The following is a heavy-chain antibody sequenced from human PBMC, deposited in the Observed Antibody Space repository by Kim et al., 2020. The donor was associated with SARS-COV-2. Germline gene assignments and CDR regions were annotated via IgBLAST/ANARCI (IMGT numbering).Heavy chain of an antibody. Sequence: GGSLRLSCAASVFTFDDYAMHWVRQPPGKGLEWVSLISGNGGVTYYADSVKGRFTIFRDNSKNSLYLQMNSLRTEDTALYYCAKDRYCSGGSCSGGMDVWGQGTTVTVSS. CDR2: ISGNGGVT. V-gene: IGHV3-43*02. D-gene: IGHD2-15*01. J-gene: IGHJ6*02. CDR1: VFTFDDYA. CDR3: AKDRYCSGGSCSGGMDV.